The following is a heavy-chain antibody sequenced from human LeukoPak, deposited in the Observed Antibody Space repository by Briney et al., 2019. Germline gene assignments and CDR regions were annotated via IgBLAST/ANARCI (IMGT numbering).Heavy chain of an antibody. V-gene: IGHV3-53*01. J-gene: IGHJ4*02. CDR1: GFTVSTNY. CDR2: IYSDGTT. Sequence: PGGSLRLSCAASGFTVSTNYITWPRKAPGKGLEGVSVIYSDGTTYYADSVKGRFTISRDNSKNTVYLQMNSLGDEDTAVYYCARGLGYGSGPVDHWGQGTLVTLSS. CDR3: ARGLGYGSGPVDH. D-gene: IGHD3-10*01.